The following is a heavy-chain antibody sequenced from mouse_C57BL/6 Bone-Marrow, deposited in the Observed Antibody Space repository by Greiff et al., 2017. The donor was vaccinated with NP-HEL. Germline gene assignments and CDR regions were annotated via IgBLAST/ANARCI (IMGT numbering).Heavy chain of an antibody. D-gene: IGHD1-1*01. CDR2: INPSSGYT. CDR1: GYTFTSYW. Sequence: VQLQQSGAELAKPGASVKLSCKASGYTFTSYWMHWVKQRPGQGLEWIGYINPSSGYTKYNQKFKDKATLTADKSSSTAYMQLSSLTDEGAAVDDCARGVLITTGVARSMDYWGQGTSVTVSS. J-gene: IGHJ4*01. CDR3: ARGVLITTGVARSMDY. V-gene: IGHV1-7*01.